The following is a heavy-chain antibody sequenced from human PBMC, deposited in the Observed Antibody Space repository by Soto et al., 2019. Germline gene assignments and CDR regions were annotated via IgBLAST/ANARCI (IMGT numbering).Heavy chain of an antibody. V-gene: IGHV1-18*01. CDR1: GYTFTTYG. CDR3: ARDPVAGTDFDY. CDR2: IGAYNGNT. J-gene: IGHJ4*02. D-gene: IGHD6-19*01. Sequence: QVQLVQSGAEVKKPGASVKVSCKASGYTFTTYGISWVRQAPGHGLEWMGWIGAYNGNTNYAQKLQGRVSMTTDTSTSTAYMELRSLRSDETAVYYCARDPVAGTDFDYWGQGTLVTVAS.